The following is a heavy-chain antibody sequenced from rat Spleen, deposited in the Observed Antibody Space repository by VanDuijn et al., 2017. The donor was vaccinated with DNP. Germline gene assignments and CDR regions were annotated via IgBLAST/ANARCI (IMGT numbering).Heavy chain of an antibody. CDR3: ATQNYYDGYYHGYAMDA. J-gene: IGHJ4*01. D-gene: IGHD1-12*03. CDR2: VSYDGSST. Sequence: EVQLVESGGGLVQPGRSMKLSCAASGFTFSDYHMAWVRQAPKKGLEWVATVSYDGSSTYYGVSVKGRFTISRDNAKSTLYLQMDSLRSEDTATYYCATQNYYDGYYHGYAMDAWGQGTSVTVSS. V-gene: IGHV5-7*01. CDR1: GFTFSDYH.